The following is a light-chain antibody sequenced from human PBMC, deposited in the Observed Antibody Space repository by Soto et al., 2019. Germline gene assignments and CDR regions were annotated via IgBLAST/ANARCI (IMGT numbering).Light chain of an antibody. CDR2: VDT. CDR1: GSNIGAGYV. CDR3: QSYDSSLRGSV. J-gene: IGLJ2*01. Sequence: QSVLTQPPSVSGAPGQRVTISCTGSGSNIGAGYVVHWYQHLPGTAPKLLIYVDTNRPSGVPDRFSGSKSGTSASLAITGLQAEDEADYYCQSYDSSLRGSVFGGGTKLTVL. V-gene: IGLV1-40*01.